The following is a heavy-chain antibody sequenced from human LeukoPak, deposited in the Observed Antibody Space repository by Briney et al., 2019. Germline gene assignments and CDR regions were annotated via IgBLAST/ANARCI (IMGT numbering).Heavy chain of an antibody. D-gene: IGHD5-12*01. J-gene: IGHJ4*02. CDR1: GFSFSTSW. CDR3: ARDRAYDAFDY. Sequence: GGSLRLSCAASGFSFSTSWMAWVRQAPGKGLQWVGNINPDESHTDYIDSVKGRFTMSRGNAENSLFLQVHSLRDEDTAVYYCARDRAYDAFDYWGRGTLVTVSS. V-gene: IGHV3-7*01. CDR2: INPDESHT.